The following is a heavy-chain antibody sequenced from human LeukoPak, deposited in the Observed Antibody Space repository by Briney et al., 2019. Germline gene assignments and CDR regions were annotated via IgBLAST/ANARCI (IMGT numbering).Heavy chain of an antibody. CDR1: RFTFSGYC. V-gene: IGHV3-33*08. Sequence: GGSLRRSCAASRFTFSGYCMHWVRHAPGKGLVWWQVILSHGTNKFCVLSVQGRLIISRENSTNILSLQANGLGAEDTVMYLCTRHNEHCAFDIWGQATMVTVS. CDR2: ILSHGTNK. D-gene: IGHD1/OR15-1a*01. CDR3: TRHNEHCAFDI. J-gene: IGHJ3*02.